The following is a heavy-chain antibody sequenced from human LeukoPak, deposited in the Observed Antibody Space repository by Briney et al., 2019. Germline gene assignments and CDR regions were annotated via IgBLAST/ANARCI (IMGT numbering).Heavy chain of an antibody. CDR2: INHSGST. Sequence: SSETLSLTCAVYGGSFSGYYWSWIRQPPGKGLEWIGEINHSGSTNYNPSLKSRVTISVDTSKNQFSLKLSSVTAADTAVYYCARLSVPDLWGRGTLVTVSS. CDR1: GGSFSGYY. V-gene: IGHV4-34*01. J-gene: IGHJ2*01. CDR3: ARLSVPDL.